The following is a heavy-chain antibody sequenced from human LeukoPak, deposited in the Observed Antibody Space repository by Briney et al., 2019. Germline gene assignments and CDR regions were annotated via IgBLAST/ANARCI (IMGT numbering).Heavy chain of an antibody. Sequence: SVKVSCKASGGTFSSYAISWVRQAPGQGLEWMGGIIPIFGTANYAQKFQGRATITADESTSTAYMELSSLRSEDTAVYYCASLAIGYCTNGVCYDYWGQGTLVTVSS. J-gene: IGHJ4*02. V-gene: IGHV1-69*01. CDR1: GGTFSSYA. D-gene: IGHD2-8*01. CDR2: IIPIFGTA. CDR3: ASLAIGYCTNGVCYDY.